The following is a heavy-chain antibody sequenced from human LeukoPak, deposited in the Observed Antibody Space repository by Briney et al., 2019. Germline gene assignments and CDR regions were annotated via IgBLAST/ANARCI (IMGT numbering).Heavy chain of an antibody. V-gene: IGHV1-2*06. D-gene: IGHD3-22*01. CDR1: GYTFTRYY. CDR3: VDSGYYCNY. CDR2: INPNSGGT. Sequence: GASVRVSCKASGYTFTRYYMHWVRQAPGQGLEWMGRINPNSGGTNYAQKFQGRVTMTRDTSISTAYMELSRLRSDDTAVYYCVDSGYYCNYWGQGTLVTVSS. J-gene: IGHJ4*02.